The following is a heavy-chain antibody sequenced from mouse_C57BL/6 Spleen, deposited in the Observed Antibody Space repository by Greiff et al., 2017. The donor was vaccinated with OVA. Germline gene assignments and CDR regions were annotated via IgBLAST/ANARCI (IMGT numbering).Heavy chain of an antibody. CDR3: ARRSVVAENWYFDV. CDR2: IDPSDSYT. J-gene: IGHJ1*03. CDR1: GYTFTSYW. V-gene: IGHV1-50*01. Sequence: QVQLQQPGAELVKPGASVKLSCKASGYTFTSYWMQWVKQRPGQGLEWIGEIDPSDSYTNYNQKFKGKATLTVDTSSSTAYMQLSSLTSEDSAVYYCARRSVVAENWYFDVWGTGTTVTVSS. D-gene: IGHD1-1*01.